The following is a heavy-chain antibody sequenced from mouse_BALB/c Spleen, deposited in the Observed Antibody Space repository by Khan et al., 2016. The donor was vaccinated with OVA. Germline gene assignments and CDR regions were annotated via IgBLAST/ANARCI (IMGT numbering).Heavy chain of an antibody. V-gene: IGHV3-2*02. CDR2: ISYSGST. D-gene: IGHD1-1*01. CDR1: GYSITTNYA. CDR3: ARKNDYGYAVDY. Sequence: EVQLVESGPGLVKPSQSLSLTCTVTGYSITTNYAWDWIRQFPENKLEWMGYISYSGSTSYNPSLKSRISITRDTSKNQFFLQLNSVTTEDTATYYCARKNDYGYAVDYWGEGTSVTVSS. J-gene: IGHJ4*01.